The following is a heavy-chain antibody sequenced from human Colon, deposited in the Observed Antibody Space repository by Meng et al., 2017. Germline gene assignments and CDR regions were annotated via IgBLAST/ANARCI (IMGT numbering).Heavy chain of an antibody. V-gene: IGHV3-7*01. Sequence: GESLKISCAASGFTFSSHWMSWVRQAPGKGLEWVANIKYDGSEKYYVDSVTGRFTISRDNDENSLYLQMNSLRAEDTSVYYCASRPYSSGWYGAFGVWGQGTMVTVSS. CDR1: GFTFSSHW. D-gene: IGHD6-19*01. CDR3: ASRPYSSGWYGAFGV. CDR2: IKYDGSEK. J-gene: IGHJ3*01.